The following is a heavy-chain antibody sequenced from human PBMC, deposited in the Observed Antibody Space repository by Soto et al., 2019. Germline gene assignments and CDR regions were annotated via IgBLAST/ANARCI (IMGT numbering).Heavy chain of an antibody. CDR1: GFTFSNYG. CDR2: ISSDGSNK. Sequence: QVQLVESGGGVVQPGRSLRLSCAASGFTFSNYGMHWVRQAPGKGLEWVALISSDGSNKYYPDSVKGRFTFSRDNSKNTLYLQVNSLRPEDTGVYYCARGLHSLFDYWGQGTLVTVSS. CDR3: ARGLHSLFDY. V-gene: IGHV3-30*03. J-gene: IGHJ4*02. D-gene: IGHD2-21*01.